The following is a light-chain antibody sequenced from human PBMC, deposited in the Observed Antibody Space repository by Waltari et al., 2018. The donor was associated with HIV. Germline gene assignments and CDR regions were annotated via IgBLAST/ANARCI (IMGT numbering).Light chain of an antibody. V-gene: IGLV2-11*01. CDR3: CSYAGSYTFV. Sequence: QSALTQPRSVSGSPGQSVTISCTGTSSDVGGYNYVSWYQEYPGKAPKLMIYDVNKRPSGVPDRFSGSKSGNTASLTISGLQAEDEADYYCCSYAGSYTFVFG. CDR1: SSDVGGYNY. CDR2: DVN. J-gene: IGLJ2*01.